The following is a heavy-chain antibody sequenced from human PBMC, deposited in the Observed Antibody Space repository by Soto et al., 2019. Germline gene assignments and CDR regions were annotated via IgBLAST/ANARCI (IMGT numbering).Heavy chain of an antibody. CDR1: GGSISSYY. CDR2: IYYSGST. D-gene: IGHD2-2*01. CDR3: ARERVVPAGNWFDP. V-gene: IGHV4-59*01. Sequence: PSETLSLTCTVSGGSISSYYWSWIRQPPGKGLEWIGYIYYSGSTNYNPSLKSRVTISVDTSKNQFSLKLSSVTAADTAVYYCARERVVPAGNWFDPWGQGTLVTSPQ. J-gene: IGHJ5*02.